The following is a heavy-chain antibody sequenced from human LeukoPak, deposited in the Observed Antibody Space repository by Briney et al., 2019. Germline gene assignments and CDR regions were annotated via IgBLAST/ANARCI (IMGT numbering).Heavy chain of an antibody. J-gene: IGHJ1*01. V-gene: IGHV4-34*01. CDR2: INHSGST. CDR3: ARGRGISWPRGYFQH. CDR1: GGSFSGYY. Sequence: PSETLSLTCAVYGGSFSGYYWSWIRQPPGKGLEWIGEINHSGSTNYNPSLKSRVTISVDTSKNQFSLKLSSVTAADTAVYYCARGRGISWPRGYFQHWGQGTLVTVSS. D-gene: IGHD6-13*01.